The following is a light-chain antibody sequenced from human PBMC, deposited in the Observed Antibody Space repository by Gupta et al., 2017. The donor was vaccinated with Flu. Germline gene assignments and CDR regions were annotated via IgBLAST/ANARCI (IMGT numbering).Light chain of an antibody. CDR1: QDVSTS. CDR3: QQCNNWPWT. Sequence: GERATLSCRASQDVSTSLAWYQMKPGQAPRLLIYGASTRATGVPARFSGGGSGTEFTLTISSLQSEDYAVYYCQQCNNWPWTFGQGTKIEIK. J-gene: IGKJ1*01. V-gene: IGKV3-15*01. CDR2: GAS.